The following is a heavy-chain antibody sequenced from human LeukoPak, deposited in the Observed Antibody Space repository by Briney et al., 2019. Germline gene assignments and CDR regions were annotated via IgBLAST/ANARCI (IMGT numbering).Heavy chain of an antibody. D-gene: IGHD3-22*01. CDR2: ISGSGGST. J-gene: IGHJ4*02. CDR1: GFIFSSYW. CDR3: AKTYYYDSSGP. Sequence: GGSLRLPCAASGFIFSSYWMSWVRQAPGKGLEWVSAISGSGGSTYYADSVKGRFTISRDNSKNTLYLQMNSLRAEDTTVYYCAKTYYYDSSGPWGQGTLVTVSS. V-gene: IGHV3-23*01.